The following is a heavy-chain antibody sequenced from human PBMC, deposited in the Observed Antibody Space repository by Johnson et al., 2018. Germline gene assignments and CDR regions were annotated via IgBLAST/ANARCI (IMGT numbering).Heavy chain of an antibody. D-gene: IGHD4-23*01. V-gene: IGHV4-34*01. CDR1: GGSLSGSY. CDR2: INHSGST. Sequence: QVQLQQWGAGLLKPSETLSLSCAVYGGSLSGSYWSWIRQPPGKGLEWIGEINHSGSTTYNSSLKSRVTISIDTSKNQFSLKVSSVTAADTAVYYCSRGVTDQHWSQGTLVTVSS. J-gene: IGHJ1*01. CDR3: SRGVTDQH.